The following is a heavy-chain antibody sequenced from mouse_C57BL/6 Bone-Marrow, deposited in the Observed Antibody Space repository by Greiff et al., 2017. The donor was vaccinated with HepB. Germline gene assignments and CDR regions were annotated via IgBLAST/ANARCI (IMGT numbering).Heavy chain of an antibody. D-gene: IGHD2-2*01. CDR1: GFSLSTFGMG. Sequence: QVTLKVSGPGILQPSQTLSLTCSFSGFSLSTFGMGVGWFRQPSGKGLEWLAHIWWDDDKYYNPALKSLLSISKDNSKNQVFLKSANVDTADTATYYCARMKRLRRFAYWGQGTLVTVSA. CDR3: ARMKRLRRFAY. CDR2: IWWDDDK. V-gene: IGHV8-8*01. J-gene: IGHJ3*01.